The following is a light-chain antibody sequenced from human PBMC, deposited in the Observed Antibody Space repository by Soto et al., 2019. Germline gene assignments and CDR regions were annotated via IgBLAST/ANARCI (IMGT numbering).Light chain of an antibody. V-gene: IGLV2-14*01. Sequence: QSALTQPASVSGSPGQSITISCTGTSSDVGTYNYVSWYQQHPGQAPKLMIYDVSYRPSGVSDRFSGSKSGNTASLTISGLQAEDEADYYCSSYTSSSTSVVFGGGTKLTVL. CDR2: DVS. CDR1: SSDVGTYNY. CDR3: SSYTSSSTSVV. J-gene: IGLJ2*01.